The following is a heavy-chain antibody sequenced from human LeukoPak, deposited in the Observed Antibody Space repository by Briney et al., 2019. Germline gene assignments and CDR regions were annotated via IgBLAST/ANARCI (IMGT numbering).Heavy chain of an antibody. Sequence: GRSLRLSCAASGFTFDDYAMHWVRHAPGKGLEWVSGISWNSGSIGYADSVKGRFTISRNNAKNSLFLQMNSLRAEDTAVYYCARESSGARHYYFDYWGQGTLVTVSS. CDR1: GFTFDDYA. V-gene: IGHV3-9*01. J-gene: IGHJ4*02. CDR2: ISWNSGSI. D-gene: IGHD6-19*01. CDR3: ARESSGARHYYFDY.